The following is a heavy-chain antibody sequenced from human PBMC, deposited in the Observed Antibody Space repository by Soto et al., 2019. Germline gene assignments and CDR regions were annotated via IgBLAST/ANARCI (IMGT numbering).Heavy chain of an antibody. CDR3: ARRGVEMFLATHYPYDVFDI. J-gene: IGHJ3*02. V-gene: IGHV5-51*01. Sequence: GESLKISCKASGYSFSTYWIGWVRQMPGKGLEWMGIIYPGDSDTRYSPSFQGQVTMSADKSITTAYLQWSSLKATDTAVYFCARRGVEMFLATHYPYDVFDICTQGTSVTVSS. CDR2: IYPGDSDT. D-gene: IGHD2-15*01. CDR1: GYSFSTYW.